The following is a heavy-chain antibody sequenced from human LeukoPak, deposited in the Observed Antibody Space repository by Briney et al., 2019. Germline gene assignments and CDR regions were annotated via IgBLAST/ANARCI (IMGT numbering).Heavy chain of an antibody. V-gene: IGHV3-23*01. Sequence: PGGSLRLSCAASGFTFSNYAMSWVRQAPGKGLEWVSAISGSGGSTYYADSVKGRFTISRDNSKNTLYLQMNSLRAEDTAVYYCAAFCSSTSCYNWMWPYWGQGTLVTVSS. CDR2: ISGSGGST. CDR1: GFTFSNYA. J-gene: IGHJ4*02. CDR3: AAFCSSTSCYNWMWPY. D-gene: IGHD2-2*02.